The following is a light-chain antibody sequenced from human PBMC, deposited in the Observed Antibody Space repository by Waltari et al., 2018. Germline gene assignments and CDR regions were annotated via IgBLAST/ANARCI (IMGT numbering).Light chain of an antibody. CDR1: QSISVN. CDR3: QQYNDWLLYT. V-gene: IGKV3-15*01. CDR2: GAS. Sequence: EIVLTQSPVTLSVSPGERATLSCRASQSISVNLAWYRQRPGQATRLLINGASTRATGIPARFSGIRSGTHFTLRISSLQTEDISVYYCQQYNDWLLYTLGQGTKLELK. J-gene: IGKJ2*01.